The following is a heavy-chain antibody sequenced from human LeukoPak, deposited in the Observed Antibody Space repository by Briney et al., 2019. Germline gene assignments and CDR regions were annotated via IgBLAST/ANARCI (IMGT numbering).Heavy chain of an antibody. CDR3: AKASRIVVVTYTTYYFDY. D-gene: IGHD3-22*01. J-gene: IGHJ4*02. Sequence: GGSLRLSCAASGFTFSSYAMSWVRQAPGKGLEWVSAISGSGGSTYYADSVKGRFTISRDNSKNTLYLQMNSLRAEDTAVYYCAKASRIVVVTYTTYYFDYWGQGTLVTVSS. V-gene: IGHV3-23*01. CDR2: ISGSGGST. CDR1: GFTFSSYA.